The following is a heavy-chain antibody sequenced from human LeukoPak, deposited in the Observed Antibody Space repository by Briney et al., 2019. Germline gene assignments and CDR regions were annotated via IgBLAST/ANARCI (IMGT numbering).Heavy chain of an antibody. CDR1: LFTLYLYA. J-gene: IGHJ4*02. CDR3: ARGRFSGPDDY. V-gene: IGHV3-53*01. CDR2: IYSGSDT. D-gene: IGHD6-19*01. Sequence: GGSLRLSSAPSLFTLYLYAISCVRPAPGKRVEWVSVIYSGSDTYYADDVRGRFTISRDNSKNMVSVQMTSLGAEDTVVYYCARGRFSGPDDYWGQGTLVTVSS.